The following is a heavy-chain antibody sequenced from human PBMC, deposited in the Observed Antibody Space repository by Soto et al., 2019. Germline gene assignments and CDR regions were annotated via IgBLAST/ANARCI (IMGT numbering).Heavy chain of an antibody. Sequence: SETLSLTCTVSGGSISSTSYYWGWVRQPPGKGLEWIGAIYTSGSTYYNPSLKSRVTISVDTSKNQFSLKLSSVTAADTAVYYCARVYYDILTGFYNDYWGQGNMVTVSS. CDR3: ARVYYDILTGFYNDY. CDR2: IYTSGST. CDR1: GGSISSTSYY. D-gene: IGHD3-9*01. J-gene: IGHJ4*02. V-gene: IGHV4-39*07.